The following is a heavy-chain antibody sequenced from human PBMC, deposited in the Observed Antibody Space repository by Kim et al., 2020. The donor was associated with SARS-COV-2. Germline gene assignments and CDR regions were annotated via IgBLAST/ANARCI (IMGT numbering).Heavy chain of an antibody. Sequence: SVKGRFTISRDNSKNTLYLQMNSLRAEDTAVYYCARDQYYYDSSGQPFDYWGQGTLVTVSS. CDR3: ARDQYYYDSSGQPFDY. J-gene: IGHJ4*02. V-gene: IGHV3-30*07. D-gene: IGHD3-22*01.